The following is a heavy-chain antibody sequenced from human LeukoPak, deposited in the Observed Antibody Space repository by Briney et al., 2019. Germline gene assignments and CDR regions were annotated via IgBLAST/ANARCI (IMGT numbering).Heavy chain of an antibody. D-gene: IGHD6-13*01. Sequence: SETLSLTCTVSGGSISSYYWSWIRQPAGKGLEWIGRIYTSGSINYNPSLKSRVTMSVDTSKNQFSLKLSSVTAADTAVYYCARDLGYSSSGGAFDIWGQGTMVTVSS. CDR3: ARDLGYSSSGGAFDI. J-gene: IGHJ3*02. CDR2: IYTSGSI. CDR1: GGSISSYY. V-gene: IGHV4-4*07.